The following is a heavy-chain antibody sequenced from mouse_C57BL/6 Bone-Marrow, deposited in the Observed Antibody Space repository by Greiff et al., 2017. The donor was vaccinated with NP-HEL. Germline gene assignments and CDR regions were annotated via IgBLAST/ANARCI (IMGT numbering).Heavy chain of an antibody. V-gene: IGHV1-22*01. D-gene: IGHD1-1*01. CDR2: INPNNGGT. CDR3: ARGKGRWLFAY. Sequence: EVQLQPSGPELVKPGASVKMSCKASGYTFTDYNMHWVKQSHGKSLEWIGYINPNNGGTSYNQKFKGKATLPVNKSSSTAYMELRSLTSEDSAVYYCARGKGRWLFAYWGQGTLVTVSA. CDR1: GYTFTDYN. J-gene: IGHJ3*01.